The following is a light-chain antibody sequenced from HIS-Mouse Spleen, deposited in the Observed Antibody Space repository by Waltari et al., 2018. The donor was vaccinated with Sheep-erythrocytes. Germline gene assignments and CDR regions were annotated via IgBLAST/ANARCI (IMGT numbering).Light chain of an antibody. CDR1: SSAVGCYTY. CDR3: CSYAGSYTVV. Sequence: QSALPQPRSVSGPAGQSVTIPCTGTSSAVGCYTYVSWYQQHPGKAPKLMIYDVSKRPSGVPDRFSGSKYGNTASLTISGLQAEDEADYYCCSYAGSYTVVFGGGTKLTVL. CDR2: DVS. J-gene: IGLJ2*01. V-gene: IGLV2-11*01.